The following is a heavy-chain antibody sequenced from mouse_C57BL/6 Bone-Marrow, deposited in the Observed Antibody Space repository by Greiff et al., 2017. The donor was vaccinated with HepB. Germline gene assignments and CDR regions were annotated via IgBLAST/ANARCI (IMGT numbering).Heavy chain of an antibody. D-gene: IGHD3-3*01. CDR1: GFTFSDYY. CDR2: ISNGGGST. J-gene: IGHJ3*01. CDR3: ARHRGFAY. V-gene: IGHV5-12*01. Sequence: EVKLMESGGGLVQPGGSLKLSCAASGFTFSDYYMYWVRQTPEKRLEWVAYISNGGGSTYYPDTVKGRFTSSRDNAKNTLYLQIGRLKSEDTAMYYCARHRGFAYWGQGTLVTVSA.